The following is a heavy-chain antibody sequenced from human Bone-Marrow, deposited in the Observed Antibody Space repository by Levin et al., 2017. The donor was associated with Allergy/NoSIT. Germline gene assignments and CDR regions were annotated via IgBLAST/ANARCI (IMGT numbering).Heavy chain of an antibody. J-gene: IGHJ1*01. Sequence: PGESLKISCSMSGYTFSSHSMAWVRQAPGRGLEWVSIITGTGSGTHYADSVQGRFTISRDNSQSTLYLQMNSLKIEDTAVYYCAKGSLSRNEVTGTGFFRDWGQGTPVTVSS. CDR3: AKGSLSRNEVTGTGFFRD. CDR1: GYTFSSHS. D-gene: IGHD2-21*02. V-gene: IGHV3-23*01. CDR2: ITGTGSGT.